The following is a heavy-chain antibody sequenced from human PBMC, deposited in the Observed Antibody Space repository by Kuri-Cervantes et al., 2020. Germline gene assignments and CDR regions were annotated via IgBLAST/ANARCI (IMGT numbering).Heavy chain of an antibody. CDR3: AAATVSRPEYFQH. V-gene: IGHV1-2*02. CDR1: GYTFTGYY. Sequence: ASVKVSCKASGYTFTGYYMHWVRQAPGQGLEWMGWINPNSGGTNYAQKFQERVTISRDMSTSTAYMELSSLRSDDTAVYYCAAATVSRPEYFQHWGQGSLVTVSS. J-gene: IGHJ1*01. D-gene: IGHD4-17*01. CDR2: INPNSGGT.